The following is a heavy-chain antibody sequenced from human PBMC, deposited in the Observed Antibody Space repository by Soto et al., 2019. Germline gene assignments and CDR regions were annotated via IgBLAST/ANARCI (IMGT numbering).Heavy chain of an antibody. CDR3: VRGQWLPRGEY. Sequence: WTWIRQPPGKGLEWIGEVNHSGKTNYNPSLLSRVTISLDTSEKQFSLRLASVTAADTAVYYCVRGQWLPRGEYWGQGTLVTVSS. J-gene: IGHJ4*02. V-gene: IGHV4-34*01. CDR2: VNHSGKT. D-gene: IGHD6-19*01.